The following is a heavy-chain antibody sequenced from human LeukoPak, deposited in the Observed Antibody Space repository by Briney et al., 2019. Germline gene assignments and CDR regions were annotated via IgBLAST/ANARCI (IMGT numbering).Heavy chain of an antibody. CDR3: AKDSVGPVVVAVFVY. J-gene: IGHJ4*02. D-gene: IGHD2-15*01. Sequence: PGGSLRLSCAASGFTFSSFSMNWVRQAPGKGLEWVSAISGSGGSTYYADSVKGRFTISRDNSKNTLYLQMNSLRAEDTAVYYCAKDSVGPVVVAVFVYWGQGTLVTVSS. V-gene: IGHV3-23*01. CDR2: ISGSGGST. CDR1: GFTFSSFS.